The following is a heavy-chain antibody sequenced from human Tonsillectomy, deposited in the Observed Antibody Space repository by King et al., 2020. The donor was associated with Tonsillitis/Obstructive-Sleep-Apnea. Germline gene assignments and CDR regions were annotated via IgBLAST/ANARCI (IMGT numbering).Heavy chain of an antibody. V-gene: IGHV3-66*01. J-gene: IGHJ2*01. CDR3: ARETTVTTFWYFDL. Sequence: VQLVESGGGLVQPGGSLRLSCAASGFTVSSNYMSWVRQAPGKGLEWVSVIYSDGSTYYADSVKGRFTISRDNSKNTLYLQMNSLRAEDTAVYYCARETTVTTFWYFDLWGRGTLVPVSS. CDR1: GFTVSSNY. D-gene: IGHD4-17*01. CDR2: IYSDGST.